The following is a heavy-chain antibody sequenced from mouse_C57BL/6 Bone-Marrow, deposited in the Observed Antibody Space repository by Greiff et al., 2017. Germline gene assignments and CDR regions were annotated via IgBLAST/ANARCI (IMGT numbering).Heavy chain of an antibody. V-gene: IGHV1-15*01. CDR3: TVTTVVATNFDY. CDR1: GYTFTDYE. J-gene: IGHJ2*01. CDR2: IDPETGGT. Sequence: QVQLQQSGAELVRPGASVTLSCKASGYTFTDYEMHWVKQTPVHGLEWIGAIDPETGGTAYNQKFKGKAILTADKSSSTAYMELRSLTSEASAVYYCTVTTVVATNFDYWGQGTTLTVSS. D-gene: IGHD1-1*01.